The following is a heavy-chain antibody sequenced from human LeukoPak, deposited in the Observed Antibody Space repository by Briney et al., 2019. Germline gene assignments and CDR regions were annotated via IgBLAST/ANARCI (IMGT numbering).Heavy chain of an antibody. CDR1: GGSISSSSYY. V-gene: IGHV4-39*01. CDR3: ARHRDGDHFDY. Sequence: SETLSLTCTVSGGSISSSSYYWGWIRQPPGKGPEWIGSIYYSGSTYYNPSLKSRVTISVDTSKNQFSLKLSSVTAADTAVYYCARHRDGDHFDYWGQGTLVTVSS. D-gene: IGHD4-17*01. CDR2: IYYSGST. J-gene: IGHJ4*02.